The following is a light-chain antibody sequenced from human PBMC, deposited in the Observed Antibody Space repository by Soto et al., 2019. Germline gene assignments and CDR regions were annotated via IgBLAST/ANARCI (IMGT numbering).Light chain of an antibody. J-gene: IGKJ1*01. V-gene: IGKV3-20*01. CDR1: QSVSNNY. Sequence: EIVLTQSPGTLSLSPGERATLSCMASQSVSNNYLAWYQQQPGQAPRLLIYGASNRATGIPDRFSGSGSGADFTLTISRLEPEDFAVYYCQQYGSSGTFGQGTKVDI. CDR2: GAS. CDR3: QQYGSSGT.